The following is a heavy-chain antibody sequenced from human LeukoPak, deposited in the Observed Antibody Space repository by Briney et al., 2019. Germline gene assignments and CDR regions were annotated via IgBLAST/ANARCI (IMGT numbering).Heavy chain of an antibody. Sequence: ASVKVSCKASGYTFTGYYMHWVRQAPGQGLEWMGWINPNSGGTIYAQKFQGRVTMTRDTSISTAYMELSRLRSDDTAVYYCARDRDGSANYYYYMDVWGKGTTVTVSS. CDR1: GYTFTGYY. V-gene: IGHV1-2*02. D-gene: IGHD1-26*01. CDR3: ARDRDGSANYYYYMDV. CDR2: INPNSGGT. J-gene: IGHJ6*03.